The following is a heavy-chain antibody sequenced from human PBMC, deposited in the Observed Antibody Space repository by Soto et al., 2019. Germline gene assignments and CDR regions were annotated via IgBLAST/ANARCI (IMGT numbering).Heavy chain of an antibody. D-gene: IGHD3-10*01. Sequence: ASVKVSCKASGYTFTSYDINWVRQATGQGLEWMGWMNPNSGNTGYAQKFQGRVTMTRNTSISTAYMELSSLRSEDTAVYYCARGFRKLGLWFGELSYAFDIWGQGTMVTVSS. CDR2: MNPNSGNT. CDR3: ARGFRKLGLWFGELSYAFDI. CDR1: GYTFTSYD. V-gene: IGHV1-8*01. J-gene: IGHJ3*02.